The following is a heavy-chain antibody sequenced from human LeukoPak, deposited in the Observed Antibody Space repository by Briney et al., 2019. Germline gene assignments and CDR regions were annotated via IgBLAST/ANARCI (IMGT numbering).Heavy chain of an antibody. J-gene: IGHJ6*03. D-gene: IGHD4-17*01. CDR3: ARARGDYYDYYMDV. Sequence: SETLSLSCTDCGCSISSYYWCWLRQPPGKGLEWVGYIYYSGSTNYNPSLKSRVTISVDTSKNQFCLKLSSVTAADTAVYYCARARGDYYDYYMDVWGKGTTVTVSS. V-gene: IGHV4-59*01. CDR2: IYYSGST. CDR1: GCSISSYY.